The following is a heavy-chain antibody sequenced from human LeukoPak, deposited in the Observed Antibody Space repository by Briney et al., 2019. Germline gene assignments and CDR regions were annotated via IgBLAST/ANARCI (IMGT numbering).Heavy chain of an antibody. V-gene: IGHV4-31*03. CDR2: IYYSGST. D-gene: IGHD3-10*01. CDR1: GGSISSGGYY. J-gene: IGHJ4*02. Sequence: SETLSLTCTVSGGSISSGGYYWSWIRQHPGKGLEWIGYIYYSGSTYYNPSLKSRVTISVDTSKNQFSLKLSSVTAADTAVYYCARGSDYYGSDDYFDYWGQGTLVTVSS. CDR3: ARGSDYYGSDDYFDY.